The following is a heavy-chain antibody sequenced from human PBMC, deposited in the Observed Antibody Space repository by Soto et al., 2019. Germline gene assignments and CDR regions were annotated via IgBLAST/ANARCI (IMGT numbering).Heavy chain of an antibody. CDR1: GFIFSDYA. CDR3: AKVAGGLGYFDL. V-gene: IGHV3-23*01. Sequence: LRLSCVASGFIFSDYAMTWVRQAPGKGLEWVATISASGGNIEYTDSLKGRFTISRDNSKNTLYLQLNGLTADDTAVHYCAKVAGGLGYFDLWGRGTLVTVSS. CDR2: ISASGGNI. D-gene: IGHD3-16*01. J-gene: IGHJ2*01.